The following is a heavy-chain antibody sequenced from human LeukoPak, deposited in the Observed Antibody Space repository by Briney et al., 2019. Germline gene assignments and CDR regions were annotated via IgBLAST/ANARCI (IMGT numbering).Heavy chain of an antibody. J-gene: IGHJ4*02. CDR2: IIPIFGTA. Sequence: ASVKVSCKASGGTFSSYAISWVRQAPGQGLEWMGGIIPIFGTANYAQKFQGRVTITADESTSTAYMELSSLRSEDTAVYYCASCLVGATYYFDYWGQGTLVTVSS. CDR3: ASCLVGATYYFDY. V-gene: IGHV1-69*13. CDR1: GGTFSSYA. D-gene: IGHD1-26*01.